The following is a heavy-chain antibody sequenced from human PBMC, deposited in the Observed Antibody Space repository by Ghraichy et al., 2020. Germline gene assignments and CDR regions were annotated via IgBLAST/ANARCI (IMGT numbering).Heavy chain of an antibody. D-gene: IGHD3-3*01. CDR3: ARGYYDFWSGYYDAFDV. J-gene: IGHJ3*01. V-gene: IGHV3-11*06. Sequence: GRFTISRDNAKNSLYLQMDSLRAEDTAVYYCARGYYDFWSGYYDAFDVWGRGTMVTVSS.